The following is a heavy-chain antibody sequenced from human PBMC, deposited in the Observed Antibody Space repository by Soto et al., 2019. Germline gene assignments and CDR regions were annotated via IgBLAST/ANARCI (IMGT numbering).Heavy chain of an antibody. Sequence: SETLSLTCTVSGGSISSGGYYWSWIRQHPGKGLEWIGYIYYSGSTYYNPSLKSRVTISVDTSKNQFSLKLSSVTAADTAVYYCARVKTPGEYVDYWGQGTLVTVSS. V-gene: IGHV4-31*03. CDR2: IYYSGST. CDR1: GGSISSGGYY. D-gene: IGHD4-17*01. J-gene: IGHJ4*02. CDR3: ARVKTPGEYVDY.